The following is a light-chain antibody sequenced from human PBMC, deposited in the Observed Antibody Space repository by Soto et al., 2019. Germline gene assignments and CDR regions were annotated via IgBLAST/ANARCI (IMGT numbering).Light chain of an antibody. V-gene: IGLV2-11*01. J-gene: IGLJ1*01. CDR2: DVT. CDR3: CSYAGNYIYV. Sequence: QSVLTQPRSVSVSPGQSVTISCTGTSSNVGDYNYVSWYQQHPGKAPKVMIYDVTKRPAGVPDRFSGSKSGNSASLTISGLQAEDEADYYCCSYAGNYIYVFGTGTKVTVL. CDR1: SSNVGDYNY.